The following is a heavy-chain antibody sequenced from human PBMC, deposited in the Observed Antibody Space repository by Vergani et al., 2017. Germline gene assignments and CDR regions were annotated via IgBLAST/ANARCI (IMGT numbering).Heavy chain of an antibody. CDR2: VYFTGST. Sequence: QVQLQESGPGLVKSSQTLSLTCRVSGVSINSRYYWTWVRQPAGKGLQWLGRVYFTGSTNYNPSLRSRLSLSIDTSLNEFSLKLHSVSADDSAMYFCARAVFSTNFYGQSYYLYYWGQGIPVTVSS. CDR1: GVSINSRYY. D-gene: IGHD2/OR15-2a*01. J-gene: IGHJ4*02. V-gene: IGHV4-4*07. CDR3: ARAVFSTNFYGQSYYLYY.